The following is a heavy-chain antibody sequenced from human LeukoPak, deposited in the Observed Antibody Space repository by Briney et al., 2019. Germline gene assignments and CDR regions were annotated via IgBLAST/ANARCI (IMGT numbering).Heavy chain of an antibody. V-gene: IGHV4-34*01. J-gene: IGHJ5*02. CDR3: ARGTLGYCSSTSCHGDWFDP. Sequence: SETLSLTCAVYGGSFSGYYWSWIRQPPGKGLEWIGEINHSGSTNYNPSLKSRVTISVDTSKNQFSLKLSSVTAADTAVYYCARGTLGYCSSTSCHGDWFDPWGQGTLVTVSS. CDR2: INHSGST. D-gene: IGHD2-2*01. CDR1: GGSFSGYY.